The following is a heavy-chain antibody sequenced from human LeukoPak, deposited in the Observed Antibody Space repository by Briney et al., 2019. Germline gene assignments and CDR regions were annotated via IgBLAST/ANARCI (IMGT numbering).Heavy chain of an antibody. CDR2: IKHDGSEK. CDR1: GFTFSSYG. Sequence: GGSLRLSCAASGFTFSSYGMTWVRQAPGKGLEWVANIKHDGSEKYYVDSVKGRFTISRDNAKNSLYLQMNSLRAEDTAVYYCARDQTPFVWGQGTLVTVSS. V-gene: IGHV3-7*01. J-gene: IGHJ4*02. CDR3: ARDQTPFV.